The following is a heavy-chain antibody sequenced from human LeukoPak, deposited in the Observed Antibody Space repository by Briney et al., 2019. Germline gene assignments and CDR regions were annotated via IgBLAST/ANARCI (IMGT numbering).Heavy chain of an antibody. Sequence: GGSLRLSCAASGFTFSSYAMSWVRQAPGNGLEWVSAISGSGGSTYYADSVKGRFTISRDNSKNTLYLQMNSLRAEDTAVYYCAKPPALLAAAGSFDYWGQGTLVTVSS. D-gene: IGHD6-13*01. CDR1: GFTFSSYA. CDR2: ISGSGGST. J-gene: IGHJ4*02. CDR3: AKPPALLAAAGSFDY. V-gene: IGHV3-23*01.